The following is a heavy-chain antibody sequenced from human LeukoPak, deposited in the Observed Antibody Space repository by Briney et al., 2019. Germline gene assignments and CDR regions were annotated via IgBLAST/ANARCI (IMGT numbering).Heavy chain of an antibody. CDR2: IYYSGST. D-gene: IGHD3-16*01. V-gene: IGHV4-30-4*08. CDR3: ARDSSYYDWGL. J-gene: IGHJ4*02. CDR1: GGSISSGDYY. Sequence: TLSLTCTVSGGSISSGDYYWSWIRQPPGKGLEWIGYIYYSGSTYYNPSLKSRVTISVDTSKNQFSLKLSSVTAADTAVYYCARDSSYYDWGLWGQGTLVTVSS.